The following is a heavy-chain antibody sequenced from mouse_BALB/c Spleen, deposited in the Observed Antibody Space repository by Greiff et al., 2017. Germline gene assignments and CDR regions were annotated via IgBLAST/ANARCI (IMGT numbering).Heavy chain of an antibody. CDR1: GYTFTNYW. CDR3: ARGDYDVVSYAMDY. CDR2: IYPGGGYT. V-gene: IGHV1-63*02. J-gene: IGHJ4*01. Sequence: VQLQESGAELVRPGTSVKISCKASGYTFTNYWLGWVKQRPGHGLEWIGDIYPGGGYTNYNEKFKGKATLTADTSSSTAYMQLSSLTSEDSAVYFCARGDYDVVSYAMDYWGQGTSVTVSS. D-gene: IGHD2-4*01.